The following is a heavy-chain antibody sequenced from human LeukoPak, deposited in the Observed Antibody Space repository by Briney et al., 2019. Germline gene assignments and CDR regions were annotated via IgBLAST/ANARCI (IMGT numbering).Heavy chain of an antibody. CDR3: ARRSSSWYLTLFDP. Sequence: SETLSLTCTVSGGSISSTSYYWGWIRQPPGKGLEWIGCVYYSGSTYYNPSLKSRVTISVDTSKNQFSMKLSSVTAADTAVYYCARRSSSWYLTLFDPWGEGTLVTVSS. V-gene: IGHV4-39*01. CDR1: GGSISSTSYY. J-gene: IGHJ5*02. CDR2: VYYSGST. D-gene: IGHD6-13*01.